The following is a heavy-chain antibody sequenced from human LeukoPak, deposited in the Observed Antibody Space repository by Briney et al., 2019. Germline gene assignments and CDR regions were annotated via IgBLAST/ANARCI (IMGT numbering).Heavy chain of an antibody. J-gene: IGHJ3*02. Sequence: ASVKVSCKASGYTFTVYYMHWVRQAPGHGLEWMGWINPDSDYRYYAQRFQGRVTMTRDTSINTAYMQLNRLQSDDTAIYYCARQSRDDAFDIWGQGTMVTVSS. D-gene: IGHD5-24*01. CDR2: INPDSDYR. CDR3: ARQSRDDAFDI. V-gene: IGHV1-2*02. CDR1: GYTFTVYY.